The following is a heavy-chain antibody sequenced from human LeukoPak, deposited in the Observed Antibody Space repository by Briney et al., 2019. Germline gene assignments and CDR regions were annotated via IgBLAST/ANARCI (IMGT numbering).Heavy chain of an antibody. CDR3: ARFRSRKIYYYGMDV. V-gene: IGHV4-59*01. CDR2: IYYSGST. J-gene: IGHJ6*02. Sequence: SETLSLTCTVSGGSISSYYWSWIRQPPGKGLEWIGYIYYSGSTNYNPSLKSRVTISVDTSKNQFSLKLSSVTAADTAVYYCARFRSRKIYYYGMDVWGQGTTVTVSS. CDR1: GGSISSYY.